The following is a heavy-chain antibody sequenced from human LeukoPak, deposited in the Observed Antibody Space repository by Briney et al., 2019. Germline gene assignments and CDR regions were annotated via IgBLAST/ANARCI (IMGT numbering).Heavy chain of an antibody. CDR3: ARDGAPPFSSYYGMDV. CDR1: GYTFTGYY. CDR2: INPNSGGT. D-gene: IGHD4/OR15-4a*01. Sequence: ASVKVSCKASGYTFTGYYMHWVRQAPGQGLEWMGCINPNSGGTNYAQKFQGRVTMTRDTSISTAYMELRRLRSDDTAVYNCARDGAPPFSSYYGMDVWGQGTTVTVSS. V-gene: IGHV1-2*02. J-gene: IGHJ6*02.